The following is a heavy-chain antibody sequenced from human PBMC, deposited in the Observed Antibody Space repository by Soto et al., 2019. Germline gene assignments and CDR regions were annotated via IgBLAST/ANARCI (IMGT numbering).Heavy chain of an antibody. CDR2: ISAYNGNT. J-gene: IGHJ5*02. CDR3: ARYRGEPDAVAGRGDWFDP. D-gene: IGHD6-19*01. CDR1: GYTFTSYG. V-gene: IGHV1-18*04. Sequence: QVQLVQSGAEVKKPGASVKVSCKASGYTFTSYGISWVRQAPGQGLEWMGWISAYNGNTNYAQKLQGRVTMTTDTSTSTAYMELRSLRSDDTAVHYCARYRGEPDAVAGRGDWFDPWGQGTLVTVSS.